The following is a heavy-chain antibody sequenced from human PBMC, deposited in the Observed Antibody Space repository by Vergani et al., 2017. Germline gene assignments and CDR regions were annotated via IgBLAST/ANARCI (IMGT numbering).Heavy chain of an antibody. CDR2: VYSSGSI. J-gene: IGHJ4*02. D-gene: IGHD3-22*01. CDR1: GGSISSYY. CDR3: ARTYYYDSSGYPLGLDY. Sequence: QVQLQESGPGLVKPSETLSLTCTVSGGSISSYYWSWIRQPPGKGLEWIGYVYSSGSINYNPSLKSRVTISVDTSKNQFSLKLSSVTAADTAVYYCARTYYYDSSGYPLGLDYWGQGTLVTVSS. V-gene: IGHV4-4*08.